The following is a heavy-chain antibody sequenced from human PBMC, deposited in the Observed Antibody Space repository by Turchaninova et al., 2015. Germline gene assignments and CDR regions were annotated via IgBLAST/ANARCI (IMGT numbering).Heavy chain of an antibody. CDR3: ARGLPWFGXFGLXX. J-gene: IGHJ4*02. D-gene: IGHD3-10*01. CDR1: GGSISNYY. V-gene: IGHV4-59*01. CDR2: FYDSGST. Sequence: QVQLQESGPGLVKTSETLSLTCTVSGGSISNYYWSWIRQPPGKGLEWIGYFYDSGSTNYNPTLKSRVTISXDTSXTQCSXXVTXVXAADTAVXXXARGLPWFGXFGLXXWGQGILVTXSS.